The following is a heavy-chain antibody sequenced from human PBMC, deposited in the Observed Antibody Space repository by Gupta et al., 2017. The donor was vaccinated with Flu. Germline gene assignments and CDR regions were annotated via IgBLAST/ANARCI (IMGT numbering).Heavy chain of an antibody. V-gene: IGHV3-7*01. D-gene: IGHD1-26*01. CDR3: TRDPGWGALDM. Sequence: CVRQAPGNGLETVAMINSGGDVEYYLESVRGRFTISRDNVKNSLILQMNSLRTEDTAVYYCTRDPGWGALDMWGQGTLVTISS. CDR2: INSGGDVE. J-gene: IGHJ3*02.